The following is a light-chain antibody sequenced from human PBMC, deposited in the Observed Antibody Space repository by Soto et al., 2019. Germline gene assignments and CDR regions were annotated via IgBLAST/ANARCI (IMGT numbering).Light chain of an antibody. CDR3: QSYASTLSGSRV. CDR1: SSNIGAGYD. J-gene: IGLJ2*01. V-gene: IGLV1-40*01. CDR2: SNS. Sequence: QSVLTQPPSVSGAPGQRVTISCTGSSSNIGAGYDVHWYQQLPRTAPKLLIYSNSNRPSGVPDRFSGSKSGTSASPAITGLEAEDEADYYCQSYASTLSGSRVFGGGTKLTVL.